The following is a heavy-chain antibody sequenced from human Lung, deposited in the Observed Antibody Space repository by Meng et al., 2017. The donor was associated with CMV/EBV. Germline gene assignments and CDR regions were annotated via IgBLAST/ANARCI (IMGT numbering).Heavy chain of an antibody. CDR3: AKVGGYASMYDY. J-gene: IGHJ4*01. V-gene: IGHV3-33*06. Sequence: ASGVSLRRYDMHWVRHSPAKGRQWVAHIWDDGRNTNYAESVKGRFTISRDNSKKTVYLQLNNLRTEDTAVYYCAKVGGYASMYDYWGRGTLVTVSS. CDR1: GVSLRRYD. CDR2: IWDDGRNT. D-gene: IGHD3-22*01.